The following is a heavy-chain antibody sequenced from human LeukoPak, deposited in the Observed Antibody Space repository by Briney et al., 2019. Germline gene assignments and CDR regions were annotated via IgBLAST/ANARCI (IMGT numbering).Heavy chain of an antibody. CDR1: GGSISSYY. J-gene: IGHJ3*02. Sequence: PSETLSLTCTVSGGSISSYYWSWIRQPPGKGLEWIGYIYYSGSTNYNPSLKSRVTISVDTSKNQFSLKLSSVTAADTAVYYCATWVRFRPILVDAFDMWGQGTMVTVSP. D-gene: IGHD2-21*01. V-gene: IGHV4-59*01. CDR2: IYYSGST. CDR3: ATWVRFRPILVDAFDM.